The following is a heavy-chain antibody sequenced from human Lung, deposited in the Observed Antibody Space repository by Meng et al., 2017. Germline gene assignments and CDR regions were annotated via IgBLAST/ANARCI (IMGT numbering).Heavy chain of an antibody. V-gene: IGHV1-2*06. CDR1: GYTFPDYW. D-gene: IGHD6-13*01. Sequence: ASVKVSCKASGYTFPDYWLHWVRRAPGQGLEWMGRINPKSGDTHYAQRFQGRVTMTGDTSIRTAYMELSGLRSDDTAMYYWARDENKSAAGKLFGDYWGQGTLVTVSS. CDR2: INPKSGDT. CDR3: ARDENKSAAGKLFGDY. J-gene: IGHJ4*02.